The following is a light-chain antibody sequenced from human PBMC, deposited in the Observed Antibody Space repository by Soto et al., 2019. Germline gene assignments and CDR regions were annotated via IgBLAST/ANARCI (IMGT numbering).Light chain of an antibody. V-gene: IGKV1-5*03. Sequence: DIQMTQSPSTLSGSVGDRVTITCRASQTISSWLAWYQQKPGKAPKLLIYKASTLKSGVPSRCSGSGSGTEFTLTISSLQPDDFATYYCQHYNSYSEAFSQGTKVDI. CDR2: KAS. J-gene: IGKJ1*01. CDR1: QTISSW. CDR3: QHYNSYSEA.